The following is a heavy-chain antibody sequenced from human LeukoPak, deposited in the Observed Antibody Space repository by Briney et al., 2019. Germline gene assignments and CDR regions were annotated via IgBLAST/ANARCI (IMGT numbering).Heavy chain of an antibody. Sequence: PSETLSLTCTVSGGSISSYYWSWIRQPPGKGLEWIGYIYYSGSINYNPSLKSRVTISIDTSKNQFSLKLSSVTAADTAMYYCARIKAMAAAPYSSGWYGTNYFDSWGQGTLVTVSS. J-gene: IGHJ4*02. CDR2: IYYSGSI. V-gene: IGHV4-59*01. CDR3: ARIKAMAAAPYSSGWYGTNYFDS. CDR1: GGSISSYY. D-gene: IGHD6-19*01.